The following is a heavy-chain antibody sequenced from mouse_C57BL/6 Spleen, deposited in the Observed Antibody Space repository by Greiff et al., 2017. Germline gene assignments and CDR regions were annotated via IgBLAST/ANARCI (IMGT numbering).Heavy chain of an antibody. V-gene: IGHV1-64*01. J-gene: IGHJ1*03. Sequence: VQLQQPGAELVKPGASVKLSCKASGYTFTSYWMHWVKQRPGQGLEWIGMIHPNSGSTNYNEKFKSKATLTVYKSSSPAYMQLRSLTSEDAAVYYCAIACCSDHNWDFDVWGTGTTVTVSS. CDR3: AIACCSDHNWDFDV. D-gene: IGHD1-1*01. CDR1: GYTFTSYW. CDR2: IHPNSGST.